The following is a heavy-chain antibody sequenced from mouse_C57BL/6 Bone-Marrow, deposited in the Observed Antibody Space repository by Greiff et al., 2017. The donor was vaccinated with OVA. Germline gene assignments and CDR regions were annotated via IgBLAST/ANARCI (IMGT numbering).Heavy chain of an antibody. J-gene: IGHJ3*01. Sequence: DVKLVESGGGLVKPGGSLKLSCAASGFTFSSYAMSWVRQTPEKRLEWVATISDGGSYTYYPDNVKGRFTISRDNAKNNLYLQMSHLKSEDTAMYYCARGDYGSSLAWFAYWGQGTLVTVSA. CDR1: GFTFSSYA. CDR2: ISDGGSYT. D-gene: IGHD1-1*01. CDR3: ARGDYGSSLAWFAY. V-gene: IGHV5-4*03.